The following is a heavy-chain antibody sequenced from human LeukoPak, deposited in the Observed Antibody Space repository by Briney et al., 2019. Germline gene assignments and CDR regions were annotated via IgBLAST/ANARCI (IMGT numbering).Heavy chain of an antibody. D-gene: IGHD5-24*01. Sequence: GGSLRLSCAASGFTFSSYSMNWVRQAPGKGLEWVSPISRSSNYIYYADSVKGRFTISRDNAKNSLYLQINSLRAEDTSVYYCARGENNYGYYYFDYWGQGTLVTVSS. V-gene: IGHV3-21*01. CDR1: GFTFSSYS. CDR2: ISRSSNYI. J-gene: IGHJ4*02. CDR3: ARGENNYGYYYFDY.